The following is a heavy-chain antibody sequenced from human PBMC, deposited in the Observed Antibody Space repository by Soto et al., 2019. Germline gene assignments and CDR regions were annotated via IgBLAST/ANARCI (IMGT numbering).Heavy chain of an antibody. D-gene: IGHD4-17*01. CDR1: GFTFSSYS. V-gene: IGHV3-21*01. J-gene: IGHJ4*02. CDR3: ARSDGEEFYYSDY. CDR2: ISSSSSYI. Sequence: GGSLRLSCAASGFTFSSYSMNWVRQAPGKGLEWVSSISSSSSYIYYADSVKGRFTISRDNAKNSLYLQMNSLRAEDTAVYYCARSDGEEFYYSDYWGQGTLVTVSS.